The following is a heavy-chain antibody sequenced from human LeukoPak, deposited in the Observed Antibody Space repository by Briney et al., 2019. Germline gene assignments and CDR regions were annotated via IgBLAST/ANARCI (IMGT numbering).Heavy chain of an antibody. CDR3: ARAITNYGYIFDY. Sequence: PGGSLRLSCAASGFTFSRYSLSWVRQAPGKGLGWVSSISSSSSYIYYADSVKGRFTISRDNAKNSLYLQMNSLRAEDTAVYYCARAITNYGYIFDYWCQGTLVTVSS. V-gene: IGHV3-21*01. D-gene: IGHD5-18*01. CDR1: GFTFSRYS. J-gene: IGHJ4*02. CDR2: ISSSSSYI.